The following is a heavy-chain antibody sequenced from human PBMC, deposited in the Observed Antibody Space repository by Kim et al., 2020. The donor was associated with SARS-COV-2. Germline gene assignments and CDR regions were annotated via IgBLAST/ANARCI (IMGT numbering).Heavy chain of an antibody. CDR1: GGSISSYY. Sequence: SETLSLTCTVSGGSISSYYWSWIRQPPGKGLEWIGYIYYSGSTNYNPSLKSRVTISVDTSKNQFSLKLSSVTAADTAVYYCARDGHPTPPSYYYGMDVWGQGTTVTVSS. V-gene: IGHV4-59*13. J-gene: IGHJ6*02. CDR2: IYYSGST. CDR3: ARDGHPTPPSYYYGMDV.